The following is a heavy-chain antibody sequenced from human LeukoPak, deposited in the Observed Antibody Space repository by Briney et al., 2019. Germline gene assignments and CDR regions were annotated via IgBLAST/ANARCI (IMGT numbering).Heavy chain of an antibody. CDR1: GFXFSSYG. J-gene: IGHJ4*02. CDR2: ISYDGSGDK. D-gene: IGHD3-3*01. V-gene: IGHV3-30*18. CDR3: AKAYDFWSGYPDY. Sequence: GGSLRLSCVASGFXFSSYGIHWVRQAPGKGLQWVTVISYDGSGDKYCADSVKGRFTISRDNSKNTVYLQMNSLRAEDTAVYYCAKAYDFWSGYPDYWGRGTLVTVSS.